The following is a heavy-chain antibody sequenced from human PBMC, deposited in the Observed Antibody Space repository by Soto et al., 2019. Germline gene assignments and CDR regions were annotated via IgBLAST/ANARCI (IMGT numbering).Heavy chain of an antibody. CDR1: GFAFSTYD. CDR2: IWSDGNNK. D-gene: IGHD6-13*01. V-gene: IGHV3-33*01. CDR3: ARDYSTPWFDY. J-gene: IGHJ5*01. Sequence: ESGGGVVQPGTSLRLSCAASGFAFSTYDMHWVRQAPGKGLEWVAVIWSDGNNKLYADSVKGRITISRDNSMNTVYLQLNSLRAEDTAVYSCARDYSTPWFDYWGQGPLFTVSS.